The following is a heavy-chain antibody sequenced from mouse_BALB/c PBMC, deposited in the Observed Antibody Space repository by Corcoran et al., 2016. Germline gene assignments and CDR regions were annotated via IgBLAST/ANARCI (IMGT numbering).Heavy chain of an antibody. CDR3: ARLGILFRVMITSFDFGY. D-gene: IGHD2-4*01. CDR1: GYTFTDYN. V-gene: IGHV1S29*02. J-gene: IGHJ2*01. Sequence: EVQLQQSGPELVKPGASVKISCKASGYTFTDYNMHWVKQSHGKSLEWIGYIYPYNGGTGYNQKFKSKATLTVDNSSSTAYMELRSLTSEDSAVYYCARLGILFRVMITSFDFGYWGQGTTLTVSS. CDR2: IYPYNGGT.